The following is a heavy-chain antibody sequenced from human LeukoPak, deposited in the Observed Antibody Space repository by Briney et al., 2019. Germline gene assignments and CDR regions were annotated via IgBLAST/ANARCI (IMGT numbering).Heavy chain of an antibody. V-gene: IGHV1-46*01. J-gene: IGHJ4*02. CDR1: GYTVTNYY. Sequence: ASVKVSCKASGYTVTNYYMHWVRQAPGQGLEWMGMINPSISSRTYAQKFQGRVTVTSDTSTSTAYMEVSSLRSEDTAIYYCARSGMWFSTNDWGQGTLVTVSS. D-gene: IGHD2-21*01. CDR2: INPSISSR. CDR3: ARSGMWFSTND.